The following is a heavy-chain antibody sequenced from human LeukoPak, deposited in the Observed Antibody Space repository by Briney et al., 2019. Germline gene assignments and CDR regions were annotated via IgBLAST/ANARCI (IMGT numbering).Heavy chain of an antibody. CDR3: AREGEGSWFDP. D-gene: IGHD3-16*01. Sequence: GGSLRLSCAASGFTVSSNYMSWVRQAPGKGLEWVSVIYSGGSTYYADSVKGRFTTSRDNSKNTLYLQMNSLRAEDTAVYYCAREGEGSWFDPWGQGTLVTVSS. J-gene: IGHJ5*02. CDR2: IYSGGST. CDR1: GFTVSSNY. V-gene: IGHV3-53*01.